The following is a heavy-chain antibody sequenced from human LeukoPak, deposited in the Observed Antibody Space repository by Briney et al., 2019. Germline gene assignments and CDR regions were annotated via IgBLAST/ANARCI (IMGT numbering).Heavy chain of an antibody. CDR2: IKPDGSEQ. J-gene: IGHJ4*02. D-gene: IGHD3-3*01. V-gene: IGHV3-7*01. Sequence: GGSLRLSCADSGFTFSTYWMSWLRQVPGKGLEWVANIKPDGSEQYYADSVKGRFSISRDNAKNSLFLQMNSLRAEDTAVYYCARDRRYDFWSGYLRGFDYWGQGTLVTVSS. CDR1: GFTFSTYW. CDR3: ARDRRYDFWSGYLRGFDY.